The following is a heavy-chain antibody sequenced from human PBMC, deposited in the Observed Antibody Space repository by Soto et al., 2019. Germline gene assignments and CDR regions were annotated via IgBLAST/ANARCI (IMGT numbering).Heavy chain of an antibody. D-gene: IGHD6-6*01. CDR1: GYSFTSYW. J-gene: IGHJ6*02. V-gene: IGHV5-10-1*01. CDR2: IDPSDSYT. Sequence: GESLKISCKGSGYSFTSYWISWVRQMPGKGLEWMGRIDPSDSYTNYSPSFQGHVTISADKSISTAYLQWSSLKASDTAMYYCASAQYSSSSEYYYCYGMDVWSQGTTVTVSS. CDR3: ASAQYSSSSEYYYCYGMDV.